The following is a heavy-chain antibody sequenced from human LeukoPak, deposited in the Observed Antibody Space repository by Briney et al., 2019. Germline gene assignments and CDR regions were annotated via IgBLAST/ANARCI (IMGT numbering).Heavy chain of an antibody. CDR3: ATAPPGRGDY. CDR1: GYTFTSYG. V-gene: IGHV1-18*01. J-gene: IGHJ4*02. CDR2: ISAYNGNT. Sequence: ASVKVSCKASGYTFTSYGISWVRQAPGQGLEWMGWISAYNGNTNYAQKLQGRVIMTTDTSTSTAYMELSSLRSEDTAVYYCATAPPGRGDYWGQGTLVTVSS. D-gene: IGHD3-10*01.